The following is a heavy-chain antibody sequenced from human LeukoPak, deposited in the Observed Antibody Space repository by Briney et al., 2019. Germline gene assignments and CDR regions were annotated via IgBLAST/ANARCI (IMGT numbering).Heavy chain of an antibody. CDR2: ITSSSSYI. D-gene: IGHD3-10*01. CDR1: GFTFSNYS. CDR3: ARGGNYYGSGTFPFFMGDGFDI. Sequence: PGGSLRLSCAASGFTFSNYSMNWVRQAPGKGLEWVSLITSSSSYIYDADSVEGRFTISRDNAKNSVYLQMNSLRAEDTAVYYCARGGNYYGSGTFPFFMGDGFDIWGQGTMVTVSS. V-gene: IGHV3-21*01. J-gene: IGHJ3*02.